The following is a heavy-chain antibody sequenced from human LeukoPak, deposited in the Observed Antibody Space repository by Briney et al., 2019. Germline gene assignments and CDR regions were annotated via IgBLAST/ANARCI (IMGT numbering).Heavy chain of an antibody. V-gene: IGHV3-21*04. J-gene: IGHJ4*02. CDR2: ISGSSEYI. Sequence: GGSLRLSCAAPGFTFSSYSMSWVRQAPGKGLEWVSSISGSSEYIYYADSVKGRFTISRDNAKNSLYLQMNSLRAEDTAVYYCAREGVADPFDYWGQGTLVTVSS. CDR1: GFTFSSYS. CDR3: AREGVADPFDY. D-gene: IGHD6-19*01.